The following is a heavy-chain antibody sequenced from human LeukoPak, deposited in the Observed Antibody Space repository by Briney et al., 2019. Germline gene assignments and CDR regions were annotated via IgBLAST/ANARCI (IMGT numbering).Heavy chain of an antibody. V-gene: IGHV1-69*13. CDR3: ARDRGVVPTTWYFDY. Sequence: LAASVKVSCKASGGTFSSYAISWVRQAPGQGLEWMGGIIPIFGTANYVQKFQGRVTITADESTSTAYMELSSLRSEDTAVYYCARDRGVVPTTWYFDYWGQGTLVTVSS. CDR2: IIPIFGTA. D-gene: IGHD3-3*01. J-gene: IGHJ4*02. CDR1: GGTFSSYA.